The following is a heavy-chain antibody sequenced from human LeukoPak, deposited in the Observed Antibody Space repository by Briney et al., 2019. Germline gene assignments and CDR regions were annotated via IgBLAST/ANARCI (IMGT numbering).Heavy chain of an antibody. CDR3: AKVVTNYYGSGSPNWFDP. CDR2: ISYDGSNK. D-gene: IGHD3-10*01. V-gene: IGHV3-30-3*01. CDR1: GFTFSSYA. J-gene: IGHJ5*02. Sequence: GGSLRLSCAASGFTFSSYAMHWVRQAPGKGLEWVAVISYDGSNKYYADSVKGRFTISRDNSKNTLYLQMNSLRAEDTAVYYCAKVVTNYYGSGSPNWFDPWGQGTLVTVSS.